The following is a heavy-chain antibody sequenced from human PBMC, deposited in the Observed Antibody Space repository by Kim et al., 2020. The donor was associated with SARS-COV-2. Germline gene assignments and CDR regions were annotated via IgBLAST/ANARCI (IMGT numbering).Heavy chain of an antibody. CDR2: IYYSGST. Sequence: SETLSLTCTVSGGSISSYYWSWIRQPPGKGLEWIGYIYYSGSTNYNPSLKSRVTISVDTSKNQFSLKLSSVTAADTDVYYCARETSNTISGVVTHASYFDYWGQGTLVTVSS. D-gene: IGHD3-3*01. V-gene: IGHV4-59*01. CDR3: ARETSNTISGVVTHASYFDY. CDR1: GGSISSYY. J-gene: IGHJ4*02.